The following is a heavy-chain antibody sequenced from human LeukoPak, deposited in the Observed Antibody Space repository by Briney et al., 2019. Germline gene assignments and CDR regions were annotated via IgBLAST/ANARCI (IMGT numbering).Heavy chain of an antibody. J-gene: IGHJ4*02. CDR3: AKDQDNWNDIGRGPFDY. CDR1: GFTFSSYW. V-gene: IGHV3-7*01. D-gene: IGHD1-1*01. Sequence: PGGSLRLSCAASGFTFSSYWMSWVRQAPGKGLEWVANINQDGSGEYYVDSVKGRFTISRDNSKNTLYLQMNSLRAEDTAVYYCAKDQDNWNDIGRGPFDYWGQGTLVTVSS. CDR2: INQDGSGE.